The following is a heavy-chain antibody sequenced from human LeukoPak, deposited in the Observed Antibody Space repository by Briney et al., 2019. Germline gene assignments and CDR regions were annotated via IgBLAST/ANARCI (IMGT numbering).Heavy chain of an antibody. V-gene: IGHV1-24*01. CDR2: FDPEDGET. CDR1: GYTLTELS. Sequence: ASVKVSCKVSGYTLTELSMHWVRQAPGKGLEWMGGFDPEDGETIYAQKFQGRVTMTEATSTDTPYMELSSLRSEDTAVSYCATQSRPYYGSGPTTFDPWGQGTLVTVSS. D-gene: IGHD3-10*01. CDR3: ATQSRPYYGSGPTTFDP. J-gene: IGHJ5*02.